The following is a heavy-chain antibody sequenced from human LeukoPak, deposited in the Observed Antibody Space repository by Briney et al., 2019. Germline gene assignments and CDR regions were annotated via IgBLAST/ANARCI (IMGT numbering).Heavy chain of an antibody. CDR3: ARDPSRGYSYGYEDY. CDR2: ISWNSGSI. D-gene: IGHD5-18*01. J-gene: IGHJ4*02. Sequence: GRSLRLSCAASGFTFDDYAMHWVRQAPGKGLEWVSGISWNSGSIGYADSVKGRFTISRDNAKNSLYLQMNSLRAEDTAVYYCARDPSRGYSYGYEDYWGQGTQVTVSS. V-gene: IGHV3-9*01. CDR1: GFTFDDYA.